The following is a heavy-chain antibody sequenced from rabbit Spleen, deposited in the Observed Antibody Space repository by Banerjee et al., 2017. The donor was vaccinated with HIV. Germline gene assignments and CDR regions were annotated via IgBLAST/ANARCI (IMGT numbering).Heavy chain of an antibody. CDR1: GFSFSGSHY. D-gene: IGHD8-1*01. J-gene: IGHJ6*01. CDR3: ARDSASSFSSYGMDL. CDR2: IDSGSSGFT. Sequence: QSLEESGGDLVKPGASLTLTCTASGFSFSGSHYMCWVRQAPGKGLEWIACIDSGSSGFTYYASWAKGRFTISKTSSTTVTLQMTSLTVADTAIYFCARDSASSFSSYGMDLWGQGTLVTVS. V-gene: IGHV1S40*01.